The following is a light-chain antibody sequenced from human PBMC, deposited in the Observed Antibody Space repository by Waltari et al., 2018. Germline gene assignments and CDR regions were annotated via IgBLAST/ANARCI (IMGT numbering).Light chain of an antibody. CDR3: HSRDASGVAGS. CDR1: SLRSYY. J-gene: IGLJ2*01. V-gene: IGLV3-19*01. Sequence: SSELTQDPAVSVAMGQTVRNTCQGDSLRSYYASWYQQRPGQAPILFIYDKNNRPSGVPDRFSGSSSHNTGSLTITGAQAEDEASYYCHSRDASGVAGSFGGGTKLTVL. CDR2: DKN.